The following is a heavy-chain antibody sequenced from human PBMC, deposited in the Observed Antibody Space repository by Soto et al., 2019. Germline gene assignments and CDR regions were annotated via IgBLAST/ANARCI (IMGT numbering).Heavy chain of an antibody. D-gene: IGHD3-16*01. J-gene: IGHJ3*02. CDR3: THQRWGAFEI. V-gene: IGHV3-15*07. CDR1: GFIFNNAW. Sequence: EVQLVESGGGLVKPGGSLTLSCAASGFIFNNAWMNWVRQAPGKGLAWVGRIKSKTDGGTTDYAAPVKGRFTISRDDSKNTLYLQMNSLKTEDTAVYYCTHQRWGAFEIWGQGTMVTFSS. CDR2: IKSKTDGGTT.